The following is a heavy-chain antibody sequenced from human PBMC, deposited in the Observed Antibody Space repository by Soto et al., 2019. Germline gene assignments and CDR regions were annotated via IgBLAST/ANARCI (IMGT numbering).Heavy chain of an antibody. D-gene: IGHD1-26*01. CDR1: GYTFTSYY. Sequence: QVQLVQSGAEVKKPGASVRVSCKASGYTFTSYYIHWVRQAPGQGLEWVSIINPVGGSTNYAQKLQGRITATRDTSTSTVHMELSSLRSEDTAVYYCARGWGRVVYARDVWGQGTTVTVSS. J-gene: IGHJ6*02. CDR3: ARGWGRVVYARDV. V-gene: IGHV1-46*04. CDR2: INPVGGST.